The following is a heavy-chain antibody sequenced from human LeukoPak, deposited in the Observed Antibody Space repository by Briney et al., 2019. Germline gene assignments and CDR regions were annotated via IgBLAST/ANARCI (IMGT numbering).Heavy chain of an antibody. V-gene: IGHV3-66*01. J-gene: IGHJ4*02. CDR3: ATGASTSGWNYFDS. CDR1: GLTVISNY. Sequence: GGSLRLSCAASGLTVISNYMSWARQAPGKGLECVSIIYSDGNTHYADSVKGRFTISRDNSKNTLFLQMHNMRAEIAAVYYCATGASTSGWNYFDSWGQGTLVTASS. CDR2: IYSDGNT. D-gene: IGHD6-19*01.